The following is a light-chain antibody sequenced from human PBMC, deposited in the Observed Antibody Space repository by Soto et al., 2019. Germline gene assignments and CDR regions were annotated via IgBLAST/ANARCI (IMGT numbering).Light chain of an antibody. V-gene: IGKV3-11*01. Sequence: EVVLTQSPATLSLYPGERATLSCWASQSIDNFLAWYQQNVGQAPRLLIYNASNRATAIPARFSGSGSGAHFNLTIIGLETEDFGVCYCQQWSIWPPVVTFGGGTKVEIK. CDR3: QQWSIWPPVVT. J-gene: IGKJ4*01. CDR2: NAS. CDR1: QSIDNF.